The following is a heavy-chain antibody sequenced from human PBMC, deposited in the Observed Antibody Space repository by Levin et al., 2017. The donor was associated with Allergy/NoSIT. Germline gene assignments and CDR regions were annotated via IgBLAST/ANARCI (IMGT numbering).Heavy chain of an antibody. CDR2: INPSGGST. CDR3: ARMIPPYYDSSGYFGFDP. V-gene: IGHV1-46*01. CDR1: GYTFTSYY. J-gene: IGHJ5*02. D-gene: IGHD3-22*01. Sequence: ASVKVSCKASGYTFTSYYMHWVRQAPGQGLEWMGIINPSGGSTSYAQKFQDRVTMTRDTSTSTVYMELSSLRSEDTAVYYCARMIPPYYDSSGYFGFDPWGQGTLVTVSS.